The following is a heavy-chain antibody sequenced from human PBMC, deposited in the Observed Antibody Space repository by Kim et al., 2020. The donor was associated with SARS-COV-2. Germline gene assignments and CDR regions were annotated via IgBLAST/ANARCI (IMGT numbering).Heavy chain of an antibody. Sequence: ASVKVSCKASGYTFTGYYMHWVRQAPGQGLEWMGRINPNSGGTNYAQKFQGRVTMTRDTSISTAYMELSRLRSDDTAVYYCARGLHLGAGFDPWGQGTLVTVSS. V-gene: IGHV1-2*06. CDR1: GYTFTGYY. D-gene: IGHD7-27*01. CDR2: INPNSGGT. CDR3: ARGLHLGAGFDP. J-gene: IGHJ5*02.